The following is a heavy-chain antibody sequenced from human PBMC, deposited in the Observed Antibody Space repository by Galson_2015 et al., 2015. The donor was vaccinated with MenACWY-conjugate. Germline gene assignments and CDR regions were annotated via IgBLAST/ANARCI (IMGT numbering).Heavy chain of an antibody. V-gene: IGHV3-30*04. J-gene: IGHJ6*02. CDR3: ARDGSGENITMVRGVFRSYYYYGMDV. CDR2: ISYDGSNK. Sequence: SLRLSCAASGFTFSSYAMHWVRQAPGKGLEWVAVISYDGSNKYYADSVKGRFTISRDNSKNTLYLQMNSLRAEDTAVYYCARDGSGENITMVRGVFRSYYYYGMDVWGQGTTVTVSS. CDR1: GFTFSSYA. D-gene: IGHD3-10*01.